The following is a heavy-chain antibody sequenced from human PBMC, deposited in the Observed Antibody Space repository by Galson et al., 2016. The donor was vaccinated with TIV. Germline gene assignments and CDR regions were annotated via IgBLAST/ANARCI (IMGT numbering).Heavy chain of an antibody. CDR1: GFTFSSYG. J-gene: IGHJ3*02. Sequence: SLRLSCAASGFTFSSYGIHWVRQAPGKGLEWVAIIWYDGINKYYADSVNGRFTISRDNSKNTVYLQMNSLRAEDTALYYCASDRLVELLPPAAFDIWGQGTKVIVSS. D-gene: IGHD1-7*01. CDR3: ASDRLVELLPPAAFDI. CDR2: IWYDGINK. V-gene: IGHV3-33*01.